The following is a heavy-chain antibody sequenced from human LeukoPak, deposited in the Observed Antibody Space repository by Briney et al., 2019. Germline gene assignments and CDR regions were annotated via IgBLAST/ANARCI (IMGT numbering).Heavy chain of an antibody. V-gene: IGHV1-69*04. Sequence: SVKVSCKASGGTFSSYAISWVRQAPGQGLEWMGRTIPILGIANYAQKFQGRVTITADKSTSTAYMELSSLRSEDTAVYYCAREVEDVVAVAGITFDYWGQGTLVTVSS. CDR2: TIPILGIA. D-gene: IGHD6-19*01. CDR3: AREVEDVVAVAGITFDY. CDR1: GGTFSSYA. J-gene: IGHJ4*02.